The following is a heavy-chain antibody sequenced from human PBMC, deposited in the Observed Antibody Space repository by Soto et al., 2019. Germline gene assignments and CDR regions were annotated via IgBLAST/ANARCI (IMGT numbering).Heavy chain of an antibody. CDR1: GFTFSSYA. CDR3: ARYIPGVRNTAMEV. CDR2: IGESGTPT. D-gene: IGHD2-2*01. V-gene: IGHV3-23*01. Sequence: GSLRRSCTASGFTFSSYAMKWVRQAPGKGLEWVTLIGESGTPTYYADSVKGRFTISRDNSGNTLFLEMYSLRAEDTAVYYCARYIPGVRNTAMEVWAQGPTVTVS. J-gene: IGHJ6*02.